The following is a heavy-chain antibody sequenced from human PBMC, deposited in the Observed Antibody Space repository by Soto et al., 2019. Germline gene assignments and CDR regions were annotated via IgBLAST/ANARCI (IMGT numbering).Heavy chain of an antibody. V-gene: IGHV3-33*01. CDR1: GFTFSSYG. CDR3: ARGYGDYGLDY. CDR2: IWYDGSNK. J-gene: IGHJ4*02. Sequence: QVQLVESGGGVVQPGRSLRLSCAASGFTFSSYGMHWVRQAPGKGLEWVAVIWYDGSNKYYADFVKGRFTISRDNSKNTLYLQMNSLRAEDTAVYYCARGYGDYGLDYWGQGTLVTVSS. D-gene: IGHD4-17*01.